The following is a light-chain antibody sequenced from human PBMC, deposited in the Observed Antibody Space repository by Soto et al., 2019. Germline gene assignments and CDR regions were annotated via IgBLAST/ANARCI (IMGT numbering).Light chain of an antibody. V-gene: IGLV2-14*01. CDR1: SSDVGGYNY. CDR2: DVS. CDR3: SSYTSSSTRV. J-gene: IGLJ1*01. Sequence: QSAWTQPASVSGSPGQSITISCTGTSSDVGGYNYVSWYQQHPGKAPKLMIYDVSNRPSGVSNRFSGSKSGNTASLTISGLQAEDEADYYCSSYTSSSTRVFGTGTKVTVL.